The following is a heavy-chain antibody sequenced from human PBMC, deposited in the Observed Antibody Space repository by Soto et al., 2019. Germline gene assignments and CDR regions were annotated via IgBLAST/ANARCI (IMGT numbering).Heavy chain of an antibody. CDR3: NSYPDFWGGHTPL. CDR2: VKSKADGGTA. Sequence: EVQLVESGGGLVQPGGSLRLSCAASGFSITNTWMHWVRQAPGKGLEWVGRVKSKADGGTADYAAPVKGRFTVSRYYSKNTEYLQMMSLKMEDTAVYYCNSYPDFWGGHTPLWGQGTRVTVSS. J-gene: IGHJ4*02. CDR1: GFSITNTW. V-gene: IGHV3-15*07. D-gene: IGHD3-3*01.